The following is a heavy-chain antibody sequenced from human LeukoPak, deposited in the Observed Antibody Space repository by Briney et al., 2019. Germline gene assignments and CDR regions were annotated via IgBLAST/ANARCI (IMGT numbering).Heavy chain of an antibody. CDR1: GFSFSSYW. CDR2: INAGGSST. CDR3: ARSNQADDY. Sequence: GGSLRLSCAASGFSFSSYWMHWVRQVPGRGLVWVSRINAGGSSTTYADSVKGRFTISRDNAKNTLYLQMNSLRAEDTAVYYCARSNQADDYWGQGTLVTVST. V-gene: IGHV3-74*01. J-gene: IGHJ4*02. D-gene: IGHD4-11*01.